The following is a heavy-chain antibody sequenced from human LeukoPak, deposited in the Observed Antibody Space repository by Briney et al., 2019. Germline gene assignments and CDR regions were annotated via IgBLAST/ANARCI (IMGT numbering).Heavy chain of an antibody. CDR3: ARGSGSSTSPYYMDV. D-gene: IGHD2-2*01. V-gene: IGHV3-7*01. Sequence: GGSLRLSCAASGFTFTNYWMTWLRQAPGKGLEWVANIRQDGSEKFYVDSVKGRFAISRDNAKNSLYLQMNSLRAEDTAVYYCARGSGSSTSPYYMDVWGKGTTVTVSS. CDR2: IRQDGSEK. J-gene: IGHJ6*03. CDR1: GFTFTNYW.